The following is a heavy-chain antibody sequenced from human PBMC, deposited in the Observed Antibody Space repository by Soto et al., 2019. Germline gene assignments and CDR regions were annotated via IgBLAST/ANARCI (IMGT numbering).Heavy chain of an antibody. CDR3: AREYGGNSGTFDY. CDR1: GGSFSGYY. CDR2: INHSGST. V-gene: IGHV4-34*01. D-gene: IGHD2-21*02. J-gene: IGHJ4*02. Sequence: QVQLQQWGAGLLKPSETLSLTCAVYGGSFSGYYWSWIRQPPGKGLEWIGEINHSGSTNYNPSLKSRVTLSIDSXKNQFSLKLSSVTAADTAVYYCAREYGGNSGTFDYWGQGTLVTVSS.